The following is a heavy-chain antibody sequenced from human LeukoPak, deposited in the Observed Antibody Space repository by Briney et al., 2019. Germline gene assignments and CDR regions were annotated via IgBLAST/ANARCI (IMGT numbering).Heavy chain of an antibody. D-gene: IGHD6-13*01. J-gene: IGHJ4*02. CDR2: IWYDGSNK. V-gene: IGHV3-33*06. CDR1: GFTFRNYG. CDR3: AKGPAVLAADFDY. Sequence: SGGSLRLSCAASGFTFRNYGMYWVRQAPGKGLEWVALIWYDGSNKYYADSVKGRFTISRDNSNNTLYLQISSLRPEDTAMYYCAKGPAVLAADFDYWGQGTLITVSS.